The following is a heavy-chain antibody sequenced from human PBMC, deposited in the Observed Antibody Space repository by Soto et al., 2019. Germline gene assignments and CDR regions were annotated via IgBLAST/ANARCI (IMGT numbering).Heavy chain of an antibody. D-gene: IGHD6-19*01. Sequence: ASVKVSCKISGYTLTEISMHWVLQPPGKGLEWMGCLDPEDGETIYAQNFQGRVTVTEDTSTDTAYMELSSLRYDDTAVYYCARGVYGSGWYGGEDNYFDYWGQGTLVTVSS. J-gene: IGHJ4*02. CDR3: ARGVYGSGWYGGEDNYFDY. CDR1: GYTLTEIS. V-gene: IGHV1-24*01. CDR2: LDPEDGET.